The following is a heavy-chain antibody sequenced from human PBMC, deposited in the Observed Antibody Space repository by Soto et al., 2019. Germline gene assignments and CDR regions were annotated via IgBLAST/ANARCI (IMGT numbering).Heavy chain of an antibody. D-gene: IGHD2-2*01. CDR1: GFTFNNYG. J-gene: IGHJ4*02. Sequence: GGSLRLSCVVSGFTFNNYGINWVRQAPGKGLQWVSSVSKSGYTYYSDSVKGRFAISRDNAKNSVSLQMNNLRAEDTAVYYCAREDSIIIPAVSDFWGQGTLVTVSS. V-gene: IGHV3-21*01. CDR3: AREDSIIIPAVSDF. CDR2: VSKSGYT.